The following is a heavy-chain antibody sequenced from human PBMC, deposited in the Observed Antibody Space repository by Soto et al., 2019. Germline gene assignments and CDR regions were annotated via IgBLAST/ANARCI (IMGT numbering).Heavy chain of an antibody. D-gene: IGHD1-26*01. CDR2: VSDSSGRT. J-gene: IGHJ4*02. CDR3: AKDRRELAVFDY. CDR1: GFTFSSYA. V-gene: IGHV3-23*01. Sequence: LGGSLRLSCAASGFTFSSYAMSWVRQAPGKGLEWVSGVSDSSGRTYYADSVKGRFTISRDNSKNTLYLQMNSLRADDTAVYFCAKDRRELAVFDYWGQGTPVTVSS.